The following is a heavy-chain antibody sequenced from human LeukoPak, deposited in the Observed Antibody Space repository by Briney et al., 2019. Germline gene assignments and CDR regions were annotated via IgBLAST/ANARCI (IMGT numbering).Heavy chain of an antibody. CDR2: INHSGST. J-gene: IGHJ6*03. CDR3: ARGSYYYYMDV. V-gene: IGHV4-34*01. CDR1: GGSFSGYY. Sequence: SETLSLTCAVYGGSFSGYYWSWIRQPPGKGLEWIGEINHSGSTYYNPSLKSRVTISVDTSKNQLSLKLSSVTAADTAVYYWARGSYYYYMDVWGKGTTVTVSS.